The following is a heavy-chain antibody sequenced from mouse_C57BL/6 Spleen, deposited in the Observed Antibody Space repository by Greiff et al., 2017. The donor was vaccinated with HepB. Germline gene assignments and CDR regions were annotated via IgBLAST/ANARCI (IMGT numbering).Heavy chain of an antibody. CDR1: GYSITSGYY. CDR3: ARESTTVVGGYFDV. D-gene: IGHD1-1*01. CDR2: ISYDGSN. Sequence: DVQLQESGPGLVKPSQSLSLTCSVTGYSITSGYYWNWIRQFPGNKLEWMGYISYDGSNNYNPSLKNRISITRDTSKNQFFLKLNSVTTEDTATYYCARESTTVVGGYFDVWGTGTTVTVSS. V-gene: IGHV3-6*01. J-gene: IGHJ1*03.